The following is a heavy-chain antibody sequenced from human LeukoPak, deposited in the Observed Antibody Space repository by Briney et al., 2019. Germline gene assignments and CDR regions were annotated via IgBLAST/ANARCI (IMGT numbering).Heavy chain of an antibody. D-gene: IGHD2-15*01. CDR1: GYTFTSYD. J-gene: IGHJ5*02. V-gene: IGHV1-8*01. Sequence: ASVKVSCKASGYTFTSYDINWVRQATGQGLEWMGWMNPNSGNTGYAQKFQGRVTMTRNTSISTAYMELSSLRSEDTAVYYCARVPYCSGGSCYQLNWFDPWGQGTLVTVSS. CDR2: MNPNSGNT. CDR3: ARVPYCSGGSCYQLNWFDP.